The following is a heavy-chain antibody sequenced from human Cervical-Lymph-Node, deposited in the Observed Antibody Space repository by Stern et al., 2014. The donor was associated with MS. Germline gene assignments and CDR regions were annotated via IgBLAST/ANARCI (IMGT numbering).Heavy chain of an antibody. V-gene: IGHV1-8*01. D-gene: IGHD6-6*01. CDR2: MNPNSGNT. Sequence: QVQLGQSGAEVKKPGASVKVSCKASGYTFTSYDINWVRQATGQGLEWMVWMNPNSGNTGYAQKFQGRVTMTRNTSISTAYMELSSLRSEDTAVYYCARGRPWSSSPRKRRYYYYGMDVWGQGTTVTVSS. CDR3: ARGRPWSSSPRKRRYYYYGMDV. J-gene: IGHJ6*02. CDR1: GYTFTSYD.